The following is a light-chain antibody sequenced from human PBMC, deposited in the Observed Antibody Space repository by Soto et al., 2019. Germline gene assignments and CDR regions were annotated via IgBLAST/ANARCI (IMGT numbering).Light chain of an antibody. J-gene: IGLJ3*02. CDR3: QSYDSSLSGWV. CDR1: SSNIGAGYD. Sequence: QSVLTQPPSVSGAPRQRVTISCTGSSSNIGAGYDVHWYQQLPGTAHKLLIYGNNNRPSGVPDRFSGSKSGTSASLAITGLQAEDEADYYCQSYDSSLSGWVFGGGTKVTVL. CDR2: GNN. V-gene: IGLV1-40*01.